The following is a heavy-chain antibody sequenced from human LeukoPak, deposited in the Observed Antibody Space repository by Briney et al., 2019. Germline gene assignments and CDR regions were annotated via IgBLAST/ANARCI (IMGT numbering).Heavy chain of an antibody. D-gene: IGHD3-22*01. CDR1: GYNFTSYW. V-gene: IGHV5-51*01. J-gene: IGHJ6*02. Sequence: GESLKISCKGSGYNFTSYWIGWVRQMPGKGLEWMGIIYPGDSDIRYSPSFQGQVTISADKSISTAYLQWSSLKASDTAMYYCARVGSGSYDSSGYPHYYYYGMDVWGQGTTVTVSS. CDR3: ARVGSGSYDSSGYPHYYYYGMDV. CDR2: IYPGDSDI.